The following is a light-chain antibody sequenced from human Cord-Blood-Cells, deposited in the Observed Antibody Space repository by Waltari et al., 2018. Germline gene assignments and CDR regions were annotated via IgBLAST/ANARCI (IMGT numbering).Light chain of an antibody. CDR3: CSYAGSYTFYV. V-gene: IGLV2-11*01. CDR2: DVS. Sequence: QSALTQPRSVSGSPGQSVTISCTGTSSDVGGYNYVSWYQQHPGKAPKLMIYDVSKRPSGVPDRFSGSTSGNTASLTISGLQAEDEADYYCCSYAGSYTFYVFGTGTKVTVL. CDR1: SSDVGGYNY. J-gene: IGLJ1*01.